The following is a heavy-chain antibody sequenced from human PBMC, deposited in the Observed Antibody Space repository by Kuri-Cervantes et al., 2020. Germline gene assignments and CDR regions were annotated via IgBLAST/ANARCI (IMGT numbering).Heavy chain of an antibody. D-gene: IGHD3-10*01. CDR2: ISDTGDST. CDR3: ARAYYYGSGSPFDY. V-gene: IGHV3-23*01. CDR1: GFTFSSYA. Sequence: GESLKISCAASGFTFSSYAMTWVRQAPGKGLEWVSAISDTGDSTYYADSVKGRFTISRDNSKNTLYLQMNSLRAEDTALYYCARAYYYGSGSPFDYWGQGTLVTVSS. J-gene: IGHJ4*02.